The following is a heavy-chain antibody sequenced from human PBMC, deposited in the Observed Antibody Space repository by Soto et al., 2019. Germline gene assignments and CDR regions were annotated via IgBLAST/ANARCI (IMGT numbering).Heavy chain of an antibody. V-gene: IGHV3-23*01. CDR3: AKSSVWYPYFDS. CDR1: EFSFDDSA. J-gene: IGHJ4*02. CDR2: ITYTGVST. Sequence: EAQLLESGGDLVQPGGSLRLSWSASEFSFDDSAMSWVRQAPGNGLEWVSRITYTGVSTYYADSVKGRFTISRDNSRDTLFLQMNSLRAEDTAIYYCAKSSVWYPYFDSWGQGTLVTVSS. D-gene: IGHD3-16*01.